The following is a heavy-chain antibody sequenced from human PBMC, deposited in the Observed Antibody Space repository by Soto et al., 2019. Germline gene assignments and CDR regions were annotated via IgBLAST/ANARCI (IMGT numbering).Heavy chain of an antibody. CDR1: GGSIISYY. CDR2: IYYSGST. CDR3: ARHPAYSSSWYGLDP. Sequence: SETLSLTCTFSGGSIISYYWSWIRQPPGKGLEWIGYIYYSGSTNYNPSLKSRVTISVDTSKNQFSLKLSSVTAADTAVYYCARHPAYSSSWYGLDPWGQGTLVTVSS. V-gene: IGHV4-59*08. D-gene: IGHD6-13*01. J-gene: IGHJ5*02.